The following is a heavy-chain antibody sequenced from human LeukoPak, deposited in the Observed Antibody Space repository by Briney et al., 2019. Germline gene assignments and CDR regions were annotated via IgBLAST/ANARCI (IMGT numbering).Heavy chain of an antibody. CDR1: GFTFSSYG. J-gene: IGHJ4*02. CDR2: IWYDGSNK. Sequence: GGSLRLSCAASGFTFSSYGMHWVRQAPGKGLEWVAVIWYDGSNKYYADSVKGRFTISRDNSKNTLYLQMNSLRAEDTAVYYCAREGIAAESAFDYWGQGTLVTVFS. D-gene: IGHD6-13*01. CDR3: AREGIAAESAFDY. V-gene: IGHV3-33*01.